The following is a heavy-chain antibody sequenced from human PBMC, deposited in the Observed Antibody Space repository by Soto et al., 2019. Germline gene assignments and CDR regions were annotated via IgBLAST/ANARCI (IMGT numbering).Heavy chain of an antibody. CDR3: ARGGGDSYYDRDWFDP. CDR2: IWYDGSNK. V-gene: IGHV3-33*08. CDR1: GFTFSSYW. Sequence: PGGSLRLSCAASGFTFSSYWLHWVRQAPGKGLEWVAVIWYDGSNKYYADSVKGRFTVSRDNSKNTLFLQMNSLRAEDTAVYYCARGGGDSYYDRDWFDPWGQGTLVTVSS. D-gene: IGHD3-22*01. J-gene: IGHJ5*02.